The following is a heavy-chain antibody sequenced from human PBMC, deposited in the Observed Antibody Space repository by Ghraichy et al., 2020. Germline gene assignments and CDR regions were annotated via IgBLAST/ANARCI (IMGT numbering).Heavy chain of an antibody. CDR2: INPNSGGT. D-gene: IGHD3-10*01. J-gene: IGHJ1*01. V-gene: IGHV1-2*06. CDR1: GYTFTDYY. Sequence: SVKVSCKASGYTFTDYYMHWVRQAPGQGLEWMGRINPNSGGTSYSQKFQGSVTMTRDTSISTAYMELSSLRSDDTALYYCARSGEVGSGTYLAHWGQGTLVTVSS. CDR3: ARSGEVGSGTYLAH.